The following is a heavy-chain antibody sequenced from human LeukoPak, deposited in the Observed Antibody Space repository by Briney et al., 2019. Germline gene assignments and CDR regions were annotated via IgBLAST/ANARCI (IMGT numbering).Heavy chain of an antibody. CDR1: GYSFTSYW. J-gene: IGHJ4*02. CDR3: ARHVQYCSSTSCHGDY. Sequence: GESLKISCKGSGYSFTSYWIDWVRQMPGKGLEWMGIIYPGDSDTRYSPSFQGQVTISADKSISTAYLQWSSLKASDTAMYYCARHVQYCSSTSCHGDYWGQGTLVTVSS. D-gene: IGHD2-2*01. V-gene: IGHV5-51*01. CDR2: IYPGDSDT.